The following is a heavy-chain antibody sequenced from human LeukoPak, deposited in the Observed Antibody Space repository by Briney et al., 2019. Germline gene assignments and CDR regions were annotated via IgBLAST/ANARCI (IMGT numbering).Heavy chain of an antibody. V-gene: IGHV3-21*01. Sequence: GGSLRLSCAASGFTFSSYSMNWVRQAPGKGLEWVSSISSSSSYIYYADSVKGRFTISRDNAKNSLYLQMNSLRAEDTAVYYCARDRSYSGSYYAWFDPWGQGTLVTVSS. CDR2: ISSSSSYI. D-gene: IGHD1-26*01. CDR3: ARDRSYSGSYYAWFDP. J-gene: IGHJ5*02. CDR1: GFTFSSYS.